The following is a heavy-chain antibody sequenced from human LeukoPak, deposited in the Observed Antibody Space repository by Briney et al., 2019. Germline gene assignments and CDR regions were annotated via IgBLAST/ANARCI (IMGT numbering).Heavy chain of an antibody. D-gene: IGHD6-19*01. CDR1: GFTVSSNY. CDR2: IYSGGST. V-gene: IGHV3-53*01. Sequence: PGGSLRLSCAASGFTVSSNYMSWVRQAPGKGLEWVSVIYSGGSTYYADSVKGRFTISRDNSKNTLYLQMNSLRAEDTAVYYCAKDTSYSSGWYFDYWGQGTLVTVSS. CDR3: AKDTSYSSGWYFDY. J-gene: IGHJ4*02.